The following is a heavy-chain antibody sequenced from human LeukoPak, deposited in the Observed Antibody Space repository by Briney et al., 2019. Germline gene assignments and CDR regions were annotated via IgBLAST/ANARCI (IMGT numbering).Heavy chain of an antibody. J-gene: IGHJ3*02. CDR2: ISGSGGST. CDR1: GFTFSSYA. V-gene: IGHV3-23*01. Sequence: GGSLRLSCAASGFTFSSYAMSWVRQAPGKGLEWVSAISGSGGSTYYADSVKGRFTISRDNSKNTLYLQMNSLRAEDTAVYYCAKDYFEYSSSPDAFDIWGQGTMVTVSS. CDR3: AKDYFEYSSSPDAFDI. D-gene: IGHD6-6*01.